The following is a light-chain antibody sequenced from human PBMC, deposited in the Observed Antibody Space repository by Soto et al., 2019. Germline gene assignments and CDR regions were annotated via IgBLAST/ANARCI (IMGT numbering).Light chain of an antibody. CDR2: DAS. CDR3: QQYNSYSPWT. Sequence: DGHMTQSPSSLYAPVADRVAITLRASQSISSWLAWYQQKPGEAPKLLIYDASSLESGVPSRFSGSGSGTEFTLTISSLQPDDFATYYCQQYNSYSPWTFGQGTKVDIK. CDR1: QSISSW. J-gene: IGKJ1*01. V-gene: IGKV1-5*01.